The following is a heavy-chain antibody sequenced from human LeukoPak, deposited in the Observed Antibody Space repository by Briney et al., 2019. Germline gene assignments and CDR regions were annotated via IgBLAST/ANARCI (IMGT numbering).Heavy chain of an antibody. CDR2: IYTSGST. V-gene: IGHV4-61*02. CDR1: GGSISSGGYS. J-gene: IGHJ4*02. CDR3: ARGDGPGYSSSEGPIDY. Sequence: NPSQTLSLTCAVSGGSISSGGYSWSWIRQPPGKGLEWIGRIYTSGSTNYNPSLKSRVTISVDTSKNQLSLQLTSVTAADTAVYYCARGDGPGYSSSEGPIDYWGQGTLVTVSS. D-gene: IGHD6-6*01.